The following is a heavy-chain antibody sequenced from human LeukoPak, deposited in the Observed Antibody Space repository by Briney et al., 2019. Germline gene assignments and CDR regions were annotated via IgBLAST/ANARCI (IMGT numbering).Heavy chain of an antibody. CDR1: GYTFSSYY. V-gene: IGHV1-46*01. Sequence: ASVKVSCKASGYTFSSYYVHWVRQAPGQGLEWMGMIIPSDGFTSYAQKFQGRVTMTRDMSTSTVYMELSSLRVEDTAVYYCAKGNRISGTYLGYFDFWGQGTLVTVSS. CDR2: IIPSDGFT. J-gene: IGHJ4*02. D-gene: IGHD1-26*01. CDR3: AKGNRISGTYLGYFDF.